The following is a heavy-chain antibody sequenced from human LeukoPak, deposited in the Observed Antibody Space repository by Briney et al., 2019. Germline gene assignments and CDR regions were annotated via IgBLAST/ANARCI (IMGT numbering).Heavy chain of an antibody. Sequence: ASVKVSCKVSGYILTELSMHWVRQAPGKGLEWMGGFDPEDGETIYAQKFQGRVTMTEDTSTDTAYMELSSLRSEDTAVYYCATVGGRWYDIDYWGQGTLVTVSS. J-gene: IGHJ4*02. D-gene: IGHD6-13*01. V-gene: IGHV1-24*01. CDR3: ATVGGRWYDIDY. CDR2: FDPEDGET. CDR1: GYILTELS.